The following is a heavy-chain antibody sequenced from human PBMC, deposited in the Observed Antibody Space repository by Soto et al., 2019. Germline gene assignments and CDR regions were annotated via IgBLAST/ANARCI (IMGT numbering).Heavy chain of an antibody. D-gene: IGHD1-26*01. J-gene: IGHJ6*02. Sequence: QMQLVESGGGVVQPGTSLRLSCAASGFDFSSYGMHWVRQTPGKGLEWVAVLGFDGGGRYYADSVKGRFTISRDNSKKMLYLQMDSLRAEDTALYYCAREPVGPDYAMDVWGQGTPVTVSS. V-gene: IGHV3-33*01. CDR2: LGFDGGGR. CDR1: GFDFSSYG. CDR3: AREPVGPDYAMDV.